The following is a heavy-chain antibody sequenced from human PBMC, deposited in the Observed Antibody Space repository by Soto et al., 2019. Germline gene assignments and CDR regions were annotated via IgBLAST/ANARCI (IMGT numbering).Heavy chain of an antibody. D-gene: IGHD1-26*01. J-gene: IGHJ2*01. CDR3: ARDPSRGSDWARYFDL. CDR1: GFRFSNYA. V-gene: IGHV3-48*01. CDR2: ISGSSSNI. Sequence: EVQLVESGGGLVQPGGSLRLSCAASGFRFSNYAMDWVRQAPGQGLEWVSYISGSSSNIRYADSVKGRFTISRDNAKISVYLQMNRLRAYDTAGYYCARDPSRGSDWARYFDLWGRGTLVTVSS.